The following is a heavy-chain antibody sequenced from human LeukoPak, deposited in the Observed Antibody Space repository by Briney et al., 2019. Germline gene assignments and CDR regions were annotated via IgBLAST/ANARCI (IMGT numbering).Heavy chain of an antibody. V-gene: IGHV3-21*01. CDR3: ARDERRFCSDGSCYPGDY. Sequence: GESLTLSCAASGFTFSNYATKWVRQPPGKGLEWDAAISRTSSYIYYSDSVKGRFTISRDHAENSVYLQMDSLRAEDTAVYYCARDERRFCSDGSCYPGDYWGQGTLVTVSS. J-gene: IGHJ4*02. D-gene: IGHD2-15*01. CDR1: GFTFSNYA. CDR2: ISRTSSYI.